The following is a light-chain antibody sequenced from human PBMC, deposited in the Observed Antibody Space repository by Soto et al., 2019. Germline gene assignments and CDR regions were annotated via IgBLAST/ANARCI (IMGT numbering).Light chain of an antibody. Sequence: TVLTQSPATLSLSPGERATLSCRASHSVGDYLAWYQQKPGQAPRLLIYDASNRAAGVPYRFRGSGSGTDFTLTISSVETEDFGVYYCQQRSDWPPITFGQGTRLEIK. CDR2: DAS. CDR3: QQRSDWPPIT. CDR1: HSVGDY. V-gene: IGKV3-11*01. J-gene: IGKJ5*01.